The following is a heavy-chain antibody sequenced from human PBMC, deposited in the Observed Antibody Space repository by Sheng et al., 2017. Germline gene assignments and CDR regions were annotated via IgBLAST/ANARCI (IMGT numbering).Heavy chain of an antibody. Sequence: EVQLVESGGGLVKPGGSLRLSCAASGFTFSSYSMNWVRQAPGKGLEWVSSISSSSSYIYYADSVKGRFTISRDNAKNSLYLQMNSLRAEDTAVYYCARDHGVSDFWSGFRGYMDVWGQGTTVTVS. CDR2: ISSSSSYI. J-gene: IGHJ6*03. D-gene: IGHD3-3*01. V-gene: IGHV3-21*01. CDR3: ARDHGVSDFWSGFRGYMDV. CDR1: GFTFSSYS.